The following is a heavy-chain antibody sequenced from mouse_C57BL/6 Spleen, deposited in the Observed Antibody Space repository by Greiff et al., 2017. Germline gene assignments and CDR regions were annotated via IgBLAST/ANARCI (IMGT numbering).Heavy chain of an antibody. V-gene: IGHV5-4*01. CDR2: ISDGGSYT. CDR3: AREGMDSYYIDY. J-gene: IGHJ2*01. Sequence: EVKLMESGGGLVKPGGSLKLSCAASGFTFSSYAMSWVRQTPETRLEWVATISDGGSYTYYPDNVKGRFTISRDNAKNNLYLQMSHLKSEDTAMYDCAREGMDSYYIDYWGQGTTLTVSS. CDR1: GFTFSSYA.